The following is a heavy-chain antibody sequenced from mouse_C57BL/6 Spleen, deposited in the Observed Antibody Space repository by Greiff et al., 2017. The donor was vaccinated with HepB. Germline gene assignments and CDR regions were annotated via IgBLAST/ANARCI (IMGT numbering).Heavy chain of an antibody. J-gene: IGHJ4*01. D-gene: IGHD1-1*01. CDR3: AIQNSYYYGRNYAMDY. V-gene: IGHV1-62-2*01. CDR2: FYPGSGSI. Sequence: QVQLQQSGAELVKPGASVKLSCKASGYTFTEYTIHWVKQRSGQGLEWIGWFYPGSGSIKYNEKFKDKATLTADKSSSTVYMELSRLTSEDSAVYFCAIQNSYYYGRNYAMDYWGQGTSVTVSS. CDR1: GYTFTEYT.